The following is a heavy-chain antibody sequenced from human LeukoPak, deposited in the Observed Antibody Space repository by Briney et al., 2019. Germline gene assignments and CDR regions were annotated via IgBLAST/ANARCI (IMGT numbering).Heavy chain of an antibody. J-gene: IGHJ6*02. CDR1: GFTFTSYW. CDR2: VNSDGSST. Sequence: GGSLRLSCAASGFTFTSYWMHWVRQAPGKGLVWVSRVNSDGSSTTYADSVKGRFTISRDNAKDTLYLQMNSLRAEDTAVYYCARGRYYGMDVWGQGTTVTVSS. V-gene: IGHV3-74*01. CDR3: ARGRYYGMDV.